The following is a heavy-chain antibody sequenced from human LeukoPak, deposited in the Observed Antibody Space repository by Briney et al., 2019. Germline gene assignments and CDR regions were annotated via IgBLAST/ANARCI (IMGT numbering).Heavy chain of an antibody. CDR1: GFTFSSYG. Sequence: PGGSLRLSCAASGFTFSSYGMSWVRQAPGKGLECVSSITVSGDGSTYVDSVKGRFTISRDNSKNTLYLQMNSLRAEDTAVYYCAKNLLGSAAYSWYFDLWGRGALVTVSS. CDR2: ITVSGDGS. CDR3: AKNLLGSAAYSWYFDL. D-gene: IGHD2-15*01. V-gene: IGHV3-23*01. J-gene: IGHJ2*01.